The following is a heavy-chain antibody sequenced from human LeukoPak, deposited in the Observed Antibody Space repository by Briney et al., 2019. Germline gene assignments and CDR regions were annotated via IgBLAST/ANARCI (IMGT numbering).Heavy chain of an antibody. Sequence: KPSETLSLTCTVSGGSISSSSYYWGWIRQPPGKGLEWIGCIYYSGSTYYNPSLKSRVTISVDTSKNQFSLKLSSVTAADTAVYYCARHVDCSSTSCYPRPPSWFDPWGQGTLVTVSS. D-gene: IGHD2-2*01. J-gene: IGHJ5*02. CDR2: IYYSGST. V-gene: IGHV4-39*01. CDR3: ARHVDCSSTSCYPRPPSWFDP. CDR1: GGSISSSSYY.